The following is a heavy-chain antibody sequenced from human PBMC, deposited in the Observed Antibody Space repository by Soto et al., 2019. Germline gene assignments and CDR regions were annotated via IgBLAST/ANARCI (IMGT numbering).Heavy chain of an antibody. CDR3: ARGYYYGSWRLTPGGMDV. Sequence: QVHLVQSGAEVKKPGASVKVSCKASGYTFTNYDINWVRQAPGQGLEWMGWISTYTGNPNYAQKLQGRVTMTTDTSTSTAYRELRSLRSDDTAVYYWARGYYYGSWRLTPGGMDVWGQGTTVTVSS. CDR2: ISTYTGNP. V-gene: IGHV1-18*01. D-gene: IGHD3-10*01. J-gene: IGHJ6*02. CDR1: GYTFTNYD.